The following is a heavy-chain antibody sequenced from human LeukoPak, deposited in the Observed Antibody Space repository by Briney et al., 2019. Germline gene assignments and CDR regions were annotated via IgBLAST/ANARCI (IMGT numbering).Heavy chain of an antibody. CDR2: IKQDGSEK. CDR1: GFNFSSYW. CDR3: ARSLDYYDSSGYYEDY. D-gene: IGHD3-22*01. Sequence: GGSLRLSCAASGFNFSSYWMSWVRQAPGKGLEWVANIKQDGSEKYYVDSVKGRFTISRDNAKNSLYLQMNSLRAEDTAVYYCARSLDYYDSSGYYEDYWGQGTLVTVSS. V-gene: IGHV3-7*01. J-gene: IGHJ4*02.